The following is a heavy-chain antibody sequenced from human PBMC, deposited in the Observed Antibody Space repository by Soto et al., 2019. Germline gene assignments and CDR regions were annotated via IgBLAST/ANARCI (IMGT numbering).Heavy chain of an antibody. Sequence: GGSLRLSCAASGFTFSNAWMSWVRQAPGKGLEWVGRIKSKTDGGTTDYAAPVKGRFTISRDDSKNTLYLQMNSLNTEDTAVYYWTTAVWAGIAAAGAADAFDIWGQGTMVTVSS. CDR1: GFTFSNAW. CDR3: TTAVWAGIAAAGAADAFDI. CDR2: IKSKTDGGTT. J-gene: IGHJ3*02. D-gene: IGHD6-13*01. V-gene: IGHV3-15*01.